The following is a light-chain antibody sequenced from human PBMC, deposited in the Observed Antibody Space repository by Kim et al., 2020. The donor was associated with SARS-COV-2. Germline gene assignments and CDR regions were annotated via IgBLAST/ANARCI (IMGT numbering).Light chain of an antibody. CDR2: AAS. V-gene: IGKV3-20*01. Sequence: PGERVTLPCRAGQSVSSSYLAWYQQKPGQAPRLLIYAASSRAAAIPDRFSGSGSGTDFTLTISRLEPEDFAVYYCQQYGSSPPKYTFGQGTKLEI. J-gene: IGKJ2*01. CDR3: QQYGSSPPKYT. CDR1: QSVSSSY.